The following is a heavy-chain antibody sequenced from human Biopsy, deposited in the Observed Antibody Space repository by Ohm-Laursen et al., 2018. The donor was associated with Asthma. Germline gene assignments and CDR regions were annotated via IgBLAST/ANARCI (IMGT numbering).Heavy chain of an antibody. CDR3: ARGYSGSDRIVYYYSGLEV. J-gene: IGHJ6*02. CDR2: LIPVLGTP. V-gene: IGHV1-69*01. D-gene: IGHD5-12*01. CDR1: GDSFSNYA. Sequence: SSVKVSCKASGDSFSNYAISWVRQAPGQGLEWMGGLIPVLGTPDHAQMFEGRVTITADESTSTAHMELSSLSSEDTAVYYCARGYSGSDRIVYYYSGLEVWGQGTTATVSS.